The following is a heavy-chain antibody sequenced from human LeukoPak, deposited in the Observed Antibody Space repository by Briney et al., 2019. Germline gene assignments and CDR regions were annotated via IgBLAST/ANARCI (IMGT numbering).Heavy chain of an antibody. J-gene: IGHJ4*02. CDR1: GFTFSNYG. D-gene: IGHD6-6*01. CDR2: ISYDGSKK. CDR3: AKAGGAYSSTYYFHY. Sequence: GGSLRLSCAVSGFTFSNYGMHWVRQAPGKGLEWVAVISYDGSKKYYADSVKGRFTISRDNSKNTLYLQMNSLRAEDTAVYYCAKAGGAYSSTYYFHYWDQGTLVTVSS. V-gene: IGHV3-30*18.